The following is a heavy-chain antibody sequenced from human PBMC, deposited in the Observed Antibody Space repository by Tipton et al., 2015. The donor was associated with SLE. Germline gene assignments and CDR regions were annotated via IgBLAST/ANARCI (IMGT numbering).Heavy chain of an antibody. Sequence: TLSLTCTVPGSSISSGGYYWSWIRQHPGKGLEWLGYIYYSGSTYYNPSLKSRVTISVDTSKNQFSLKLSSVTAADTAVYYCAREREYYYGSGTTNGMDVWGQGTTVTVSS. D-gene: IGHD3-10*01. CDR1: GSSISSGGYY. CDR2: IYYSGST. J-gene: IGHJ6*02. CDR3: AREREYYYGSGTTNGMDV. V-gene: IGHV4-31*03.